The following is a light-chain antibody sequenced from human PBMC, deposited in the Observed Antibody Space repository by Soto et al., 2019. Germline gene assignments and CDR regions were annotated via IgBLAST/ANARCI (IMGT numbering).Light chain of an antibody. CDR3: QQRSNWPPELT. V-gene: IGKV3-11*01. Sequence: EIVLTQSPATLSLSPGERATLSCRASQSVSSYLAWYQQKPGQAPRLLIYDASNRATGIPARFSGSGSGTDFTLTISSLEPEDFAVYYCQQRSNWPPELTFRGGTKVEIK. CDR2: DAS. J-gene: IGKJ4*01. CDR1: QSVSSY.